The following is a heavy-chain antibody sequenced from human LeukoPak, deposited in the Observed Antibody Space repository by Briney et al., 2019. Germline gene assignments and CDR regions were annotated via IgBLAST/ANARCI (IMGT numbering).Heavy chain of an antibody. D-gene: IGHD3-3*01. CDR1: GGSISSGDYY. CDR2: IYYSGST. CDR3: ARVGFGVIIPPYAFDI. Sequence: PSETLSLTCTVAGGSISSGDYYWSWIRQPPGKGLEWIGYIYYSGSTYYNPSLKSRITISVDTSKNQFPLKLTSVTAADTAVYYCARVGFGVIIPPYAFDIWGQGKMVTVSS. J-gene: IGHJ3*02. V-gene: IGHV4-30-4*08.